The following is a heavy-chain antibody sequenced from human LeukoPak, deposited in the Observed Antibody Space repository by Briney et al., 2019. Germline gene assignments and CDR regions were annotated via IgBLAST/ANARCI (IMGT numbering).Heavy chain of an antibody. Sequence: PSETLSLTCAVYGGSFSGYYWSWIRQPPGKGLEWIGEINHSGSTNYNPSLKSRVTISVDTSNNQFSLKLSSVTAADTAVYYCARADRGYSGYREYFDYWGQGTLVTVSS. D-gene: IGHD5-12*01. CDR1: GGSFSGYY. J-gene: IGHJ4*02. CDR2: INHSGST. CDR3: ARADRGYSGYREYFDY. V-gene: IGHV4-34*01.